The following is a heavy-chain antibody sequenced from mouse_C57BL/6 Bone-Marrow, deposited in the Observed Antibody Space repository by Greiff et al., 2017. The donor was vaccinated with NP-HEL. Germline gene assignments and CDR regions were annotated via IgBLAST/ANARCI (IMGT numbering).Heavy chain of an antibody. CDR1: GYSFTGYY. J-gene: IGHJ4*01. V-gene: IGHV1-42*01. D-gene: IGHD2-5*01. CDR3: ASAYSNYNYYAMDY. CDR2: INPSTGGT. Sequence: VQLQQSGPELVKPGASVKISCKASGYSFTGYYMNWVKQSPEKSLEWIGEINPSTGGTTYNQKFKSKATLTVDKPSSTAYMQLSSLTSEDSAVYYCASAYSNYNYYAMDYWGQGTSVTVSS.